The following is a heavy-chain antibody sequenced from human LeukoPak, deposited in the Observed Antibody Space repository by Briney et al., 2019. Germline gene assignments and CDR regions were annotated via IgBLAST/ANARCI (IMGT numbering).Heavy chain of an antibody. J-gene: IGHJ4*02. D-gene: IGHD4-23*01. CDR3: AREFYGGKYWGVDY. CDR2: ISFDGNSK. Sequence: GRSLRLSCTLSELTFSGSGMHWVRRAPGKGLEWVALISFDGNSKFYADSVKGRFTISKDNSKNTVYLQMNNLRSEDTAIYYCAREFYGGKYWGVDYWGQGTLVTVSS. V-gene: IGHV3-30*03. CDR1: ELTFSGSG.